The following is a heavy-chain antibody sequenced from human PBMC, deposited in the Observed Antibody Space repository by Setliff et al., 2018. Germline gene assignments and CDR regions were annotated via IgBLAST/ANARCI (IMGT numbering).Heavy chain of an antibody. CDR1: GFTFSSYA. J-gene: IGHJ4*02. CDR3: AKGVGSYYTSMYFDY. Sequence: GESLRLSCAASGFTFSSYAMSWVRQAPGKGLEWVSAISGSGGSTYSADSVMGRFTISRDNSKNTLYLQMNSLRAEDTAVYYCAKGVGSYYTSMYFDYWGQGTLVTVS. D-gene: IGHD1-26*01. CDR2: ISGSGGST. V-gene: IGHV3-23*01.